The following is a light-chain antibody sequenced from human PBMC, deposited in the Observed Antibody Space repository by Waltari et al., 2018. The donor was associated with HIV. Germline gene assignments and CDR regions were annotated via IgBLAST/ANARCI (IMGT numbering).Light chain of an antibody. V-gene: IGKV4-1*01. Sequence: DIVMTQSPDSLAVSLGERATINCRSSQSFLYSSTNKNYIAWYQQRPGQPPKLLIYWASIRESGVPDRFSGSGSGTEFTLNISSLQAEDVAVYYCQQDYTTPYTFGQGTKLEIK. CDR3: QQDYTTPYT. J-gene: IGKJ2*01. CDR2: WAS. CDR1: QSFLYSSTNKNY.